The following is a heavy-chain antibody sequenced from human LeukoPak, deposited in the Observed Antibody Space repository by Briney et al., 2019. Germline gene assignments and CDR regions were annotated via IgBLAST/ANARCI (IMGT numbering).Heavy chain of an antibody. D-gene: IGHD1-26*01. J-gene: IGHJ4*02. CDR2: INPNSGGT. Sequence: PGASVKVSCKASGYTFTGYYMHWVRQPPGQGLEWMGWINPNSGGTNYAQKFQGRVTMTRDTSISTAHMELSRLRSDDTAVYYCARGRELLLAVGYYFDYWGQGTLVTVSS. CDR1: GYTFTGYY. CDR3: ARGRELLLAVGYYFDY. V-gene: IGHV1-2*02.